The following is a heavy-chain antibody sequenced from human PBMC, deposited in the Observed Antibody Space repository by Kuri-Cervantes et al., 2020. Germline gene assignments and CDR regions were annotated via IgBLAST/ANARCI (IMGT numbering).Heavy chain of an antibody. V-gene: IGHV1-18*01. CDR3: ARNANVDIVATFYYYYYGMDV. CDR1: GTTFNIYG. D-gene: IGHD5-12*01. CDR2: ISAYNGNT. J-gene: IGHJ6*02. Sequence: ASVKVSCKASGTTFNIYGVTWVRQAPGQGLEWMGWISAYNGNTNYAQKLQGRVTMTTDTSTSTAYMELRSLRSDDTAVYYCARNANVDIVATFYYYYYGMDVWGQGTTVTVSS.